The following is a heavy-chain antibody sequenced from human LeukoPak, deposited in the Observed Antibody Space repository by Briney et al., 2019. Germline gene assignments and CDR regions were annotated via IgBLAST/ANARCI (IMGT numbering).Heavy chain of an antibody. V-gene: IGHV4-39*07. CDR2: IYYGGST. J-gene: IGHJ4*02. Sequence: SETLSLTCTVSGGSISSSDYYWGWIRQPPGKGLEWIGSIYYGGSTYYNPSLKSRVTISVDTSKNQFSLKLSSVTAADTAVYYCARGSYGFDYWGQGTLVTVSS. CDR3: ARGSYGFDY. CDR1: GGSISSSDYY. D-gene: IGHD5-18*01.